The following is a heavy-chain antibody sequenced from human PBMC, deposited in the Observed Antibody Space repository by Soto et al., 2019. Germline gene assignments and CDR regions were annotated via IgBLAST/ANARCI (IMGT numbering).Heavy chain of an antibody. CDR1: GFTFTSSA. CDR3: AAGTYYYGSGSLSWFDP. Sequence: ASVTVSCKSSGFTFTSSAKQWVRQARGQRLEWIGWIVVGSGNTNYAQKFQERVTITRDMSTSTAYMELSSLRSEDTAVYYCAAGTYYYGSGSLSWFDPWGQGTLVTVSS. CDR2: IVVGSGNT. D-gene: IGHD3-10*01. J-gene: IGHJ5*02. V-gene: IGHV1-58*02.